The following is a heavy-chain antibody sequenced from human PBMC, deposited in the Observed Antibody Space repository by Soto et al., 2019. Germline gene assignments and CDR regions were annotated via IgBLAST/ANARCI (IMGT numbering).Heavy chain of an antibody. V-gene: IGHV4-30-4*01. Sequence: SETLSLTCTVSGGSISSGDYYWSWIRQPPGKGLEWIGYIYYSGSTYYNPSLKSRVTISVDTSKNQFSLKLSSVTAADTAVYYCARERYVDTALYGMDVWGQGTPVTVYS. CDR2: IYYSGST. CDR3: ARERYVDTALYGMDV. CDR1: GGSISSGDYY. J-gene: IGHJ6*02. D-gene: IGHD5-18*01.